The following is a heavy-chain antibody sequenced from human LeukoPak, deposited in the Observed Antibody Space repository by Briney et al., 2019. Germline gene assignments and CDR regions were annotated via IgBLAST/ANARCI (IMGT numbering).Heavy chain of an antibody. J-gene: IGHJ3*02. CDR1: GFDFKTYE. V-gene: IGHV3-48*03. CDR3: ASELWFGESNALDT. CDR2: ISGKNAI. D-gene: IGHD3-10*01. Sequence: GGSLRLSCAASGFDFKTYEMNWVRQAPGKGLEWISYISGKNAINYADSVKGRFTISRDNTKNSLYLQTNSLRAEDTALYYCASELWFGESNALDTWGQGTVVAVSS.